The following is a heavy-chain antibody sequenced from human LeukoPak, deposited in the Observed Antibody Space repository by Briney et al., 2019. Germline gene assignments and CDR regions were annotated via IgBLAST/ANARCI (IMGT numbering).Heavy chain of an antibody. CDR2: IYPGDSDT. D-gene: IGHD6-13*01. CDR1: GYSFTSYW. Sequence: GESLKSSCKGSGYSFTSYWIGWVRQMPGKGLEWMGIIYPGDSDTRYSPSFQGQVTISADKSISTAYLQWSSLKASDTAMYYCARRKGAAAGDNWFDPWGQGTLVTVSS. V-gene: IGHV5-51*01. J-gene: IGHJ5*02. CDR3: ARRKGAAAGDNWFDP.